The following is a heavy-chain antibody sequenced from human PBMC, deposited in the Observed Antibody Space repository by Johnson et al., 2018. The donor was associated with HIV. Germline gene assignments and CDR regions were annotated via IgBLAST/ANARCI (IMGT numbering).Heavy chain of an antibody. CDR1: GFTFSSYG. V-gene: IGHV3-33*06. Sequence: QVQLVESGGGVVQPGRSLRLSCAASGFTFSSYGMHWVRQAPGKGLEWVAVIWYDGSNKYYADPVRGRFTISRDNSKNTRYLQMNSLRAEDTAVYYCAKVLYSSSSDAFDIWGQGTMVTVSS. CDR3: AKVLYSSSSDAFDI. D-gene: IGHD6-6*01. CDR2: IWYDGSNK. J-gene: IGHJ3*02.